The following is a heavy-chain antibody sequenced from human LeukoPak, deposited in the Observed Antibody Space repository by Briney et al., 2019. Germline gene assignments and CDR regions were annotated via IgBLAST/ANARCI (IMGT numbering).Heavy chain of an antibody. D-gene: IGHD6-19*01. Sequence: GGSLRLSCAASGFPFNNYWMHWVRQAPGKGLVWVSSINTDARTTRYAASVQGRFTISRDNAKNTQYLQMNSLRDDDTALYYCARAGASGWYAAGWFDPWGKGTLVTVSP. V-gene: IGHV3-74*01. J-gene: IGHJ5*02. CDR2: INTDARTT. CDR3: ARAGASGWYAAGWFDP. CDR1: GFPFNNYW.